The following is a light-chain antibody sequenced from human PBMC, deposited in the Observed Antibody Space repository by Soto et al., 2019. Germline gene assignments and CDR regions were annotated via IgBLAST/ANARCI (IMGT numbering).Light chain of an antibody. V-gene: IGLV2-14*01. J-gene: IGLJ2*01. CDR3: TSYTSSATLE. CDR1: SSDIGQYNY. CDR2: DVS. Sequence: QSVLTQPASVSGSPGQSITISCTGTSSDIGQYNYVSWYQQHPGKAPKLMIYDVSNRPSGVPNRFSGSKSGNTASLTIAGLPAEDEADYYCTSYTSSATLEVGGGTKLTVL.